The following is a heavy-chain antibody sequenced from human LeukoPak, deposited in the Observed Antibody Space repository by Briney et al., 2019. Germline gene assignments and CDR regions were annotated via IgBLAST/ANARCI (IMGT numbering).Heavy chain of an antibody. V-gene: IGHV3-23*01. J-gene: IGHJ4*02. Sequence: GGSLRLSCAASGFSFNTDAMTWVRQAPGKGLQWVSAISGSGGDTYYDDSVKGRFTISRDNSKNMLYLQMNSLRGEDTAVYYCARDSSGWSKNYWGQGTLVTVAS. CDR2: ISGSGGDT. CDR3: ARDSSGWSKNY. CDR1: GFSFNTDA. D-gene: IGHD6-19*01.